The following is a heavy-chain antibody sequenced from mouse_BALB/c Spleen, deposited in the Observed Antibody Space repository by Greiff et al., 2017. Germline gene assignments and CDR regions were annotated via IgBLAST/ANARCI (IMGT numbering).Heavy chain of an antibody. CDR2: IDPANGNT. J-gene: IGHJ4*01. D-gene: IGHD2-1*01. V-gene: IGHV14-3*02. CDR1: GFNIKDTY. Sequence: EVKLMESGAELVKPGASVKLSCTASGFNIKDTYMHWVKQRPEQGLEWIGRIDPANGNTKYDPKFQGKATITADTSSNTAYLQLSSLTSEDTAVYYCALYYYGTFYAMDYWGQGTSVTVSS. CDR3: ALYYYGTFYAMDY.